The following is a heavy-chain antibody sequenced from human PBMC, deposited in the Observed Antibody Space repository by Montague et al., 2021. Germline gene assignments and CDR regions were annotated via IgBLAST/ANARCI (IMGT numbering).Heavy chain of an antibody. J-gene: IGHJ4*02. CDR2: MHYSGST. CDR1: GDSLSSVGYA. V-gene: IGHV4-31*03. D-gene: IGHD6-13*01. CDR3: ARGRLATGDFDY. Sequence: TLSLTCTVSGDSLSSVGYAWTWIRQHPGKGLEWIGYMHYSGSTYYNPSLKSRVTTSGDTSKNYFSLRLTSVTAADTAVYYCARGRLATGDFDYWGQGTLVTVSS.